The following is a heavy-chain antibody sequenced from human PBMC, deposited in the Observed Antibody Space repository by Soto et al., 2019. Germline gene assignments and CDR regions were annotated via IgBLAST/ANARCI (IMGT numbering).Heavy chain of an antibody. Sequence: EVQLLESGGGLVQPGGSLRLSCAASGFTFSSYAMSWVRQAPGKGLEWVSLISASGGSTSYADSVKGRFTISRDNSKSTLYLQMNSLRAEDTAVYYCAKAISSGWTKNWFDPWGQGTLVTVSS. V-gene: IGHV3-23*01. CDR2: ISASGGST. J-gene: IGHJ5*02. D-gene: IGHD6-19*01. CDR1: GFTFSSYA. CDR3: AKAISSGWTKNWFDP.